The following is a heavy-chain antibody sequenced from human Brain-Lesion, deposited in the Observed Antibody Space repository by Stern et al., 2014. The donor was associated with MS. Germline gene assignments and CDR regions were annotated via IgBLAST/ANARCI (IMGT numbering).Heavy chain of an antibody. CDR2: IYYRGST. CDR3: AKLWLGELPESPFDY. J-gene: IGHJ4*02. D-gene: IGHD3-10*01. Sequence: VQLVESGPGLVKPSETLSLTCTVSGGSISSSSYYWGWIRQPPGKGLEWIGSIYYRGSTYYNPSLESRVTISMDTSKNQFFLRRSSVTAADTAVYFCAKLWLGELPESPFDYWGQGTLVTVSS. V-gene: IGHV4-39*01. CDR1: GGSISSSSYY.